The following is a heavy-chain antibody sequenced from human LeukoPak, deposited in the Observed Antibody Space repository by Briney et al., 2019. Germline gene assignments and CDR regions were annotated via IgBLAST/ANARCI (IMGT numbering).Heavy chain of an antibody. V-gene: IGHV3-33*06. D-gene: IGHD5-24*01. J-gene: IGHJ4*02. CDR2: VWACGSNR. CDR3: AKSNTESQSTDGN. CDR1: ACTFNTCR. Sequence: PGWSLRLSCAASACTFNTCRIHWVRQAPVKGLEWIAVVWACGSNRVYAASVEGRFTISRDNSKNTLYLQMNSLRAEDTAVYYCAKSNTESQSTDGNWGQGTLVSVSS.